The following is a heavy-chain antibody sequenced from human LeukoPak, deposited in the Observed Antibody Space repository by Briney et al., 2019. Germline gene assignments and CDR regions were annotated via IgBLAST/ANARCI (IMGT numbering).Heavy chain of an antibody. CDR3: ARYSSSSGWFDP. V-gene: IGHV4-39*01. Sequence: SETLSLTCTVSGGSISSSTYYWGWIRQPPGKGLEWIGVMYYSGSANYNPSLKSRVTISVDTSKNQFSLKLSSVTAAGTAVYYCARYSSSSGWFDPWGQGTLVTVSS. CDR1: GGSISSSTYY. J-gene: IGHJ5*02. D-gene: IGHD6-6*01. CDR2: MYYSGSA.